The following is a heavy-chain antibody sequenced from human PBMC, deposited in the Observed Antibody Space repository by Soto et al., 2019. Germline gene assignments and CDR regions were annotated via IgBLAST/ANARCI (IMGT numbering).Heavy chain of an antibody. CDR2: ISGSGGST. CDR3: AKLSRIPFDY. V-gene: IGHV3-23*01. D-gene: IGHD2-2*02. Sequence: EVQLLESGGGLVQPGGSLRLSCAASGFTFSSYAMSWVRQAPGKGLEWVSAISGSGGSTYYADSVKGRFTISRDNSKNTLYLQITSLRTEDTAVYYCAKLSRIPFDYRGQGTLVTVYS. CDR1: GFTFSSYA. J-gene: IGHJ4*02.